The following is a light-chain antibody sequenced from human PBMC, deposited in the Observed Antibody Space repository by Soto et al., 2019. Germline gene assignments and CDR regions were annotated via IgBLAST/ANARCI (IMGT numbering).Light chain of an antibody. J-gene: IGKJ5*01. V-gene: IGKV3-20*01. CDR1: QSVSSSY. CDR2: GAS. Sequence: EIVLTQSPGTLSLSPGESATLSCSASQSVSSSYLAWYQQKPGQAPRLLIYGASSRATGIPDRFSGSGSGTDFTLTISRLEPEDFAVYYCQQYGSSPPLTFGQGTRLEIK. CDR3: QQYGSSPPLT.